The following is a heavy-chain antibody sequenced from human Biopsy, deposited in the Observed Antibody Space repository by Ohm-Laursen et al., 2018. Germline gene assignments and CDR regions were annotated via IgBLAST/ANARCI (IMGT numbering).Heavy chain of an antibody. J-gene: IGHJ4*02. CDR2: IYDRGSTA. CDR3: ARVGAGAPSIDYFDY. CDR1: GDSVSSGSFY. Sequence: PSQTLSLTWTVSGDSVSSGSFYWTWIRQPPGQGLEYIGYIYDRGSTANYNPSLRSRVTISVDRSKNQFSLELSSVTAADTAVYYCARVGAGAPSIDYFDYWGQGALVTVSS. V-gene: IGHV4-61*01. D-gene: IGHD1-26*01.